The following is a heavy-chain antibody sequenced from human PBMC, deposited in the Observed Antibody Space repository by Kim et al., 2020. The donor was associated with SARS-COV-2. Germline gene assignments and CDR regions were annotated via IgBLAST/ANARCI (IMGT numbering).Heavy chain of an antibody. CDR1: GGSISSSSYY. Sequence: SETLSLTCTVSGGSISSSSYYWGWIRQPPGKGLEWIGSIYYSGSTYYNPSLKSRVTISVDTSKNQFSLKLSSVTAADTAVYYCARLVAPWLVQGYYYYGMDVWGQGTTVTVSS. V-gene: IGHV4-39*01. J-gene: IGHJ6*02. CDR3: ARLVAPWLVQGYYYYGMDV. D-gene: IGHD6-19*01. CDR2: IYYSGST.